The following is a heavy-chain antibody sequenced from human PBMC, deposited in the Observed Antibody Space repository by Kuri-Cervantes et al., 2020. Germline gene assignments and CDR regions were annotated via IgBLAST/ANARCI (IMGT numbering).Heavy chain of an antibody. CDR1: DYSISSGYY. CDR2: IYTSGST. Sequence: SETLSLTCVVSDYSISSGYYWSWIWQPAGKGLEWIGRIYTSGSTNYNPSLKSRVTISVDKSKNQFSLKLGSVTAADTAVYYCAAATVSRPEYFQHWGQGSLVTVSS. CDR3: AAATVSRPEYFQH. V-gene: IGHV4-61*02. D-gene: IGHD4-17*01. J-gene: IGHJ1*01.